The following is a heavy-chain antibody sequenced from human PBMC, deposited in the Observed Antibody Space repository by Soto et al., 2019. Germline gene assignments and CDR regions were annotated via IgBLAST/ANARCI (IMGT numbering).Heavy chain of an antibody. CDR3: ARETGPYYYYGMDV. D-gene: IGHD1-1*01. CDR1: GGTFSSYA. V-gene: IGHV1-69*13. Sequence: GASVKVSCKASGGTFSSYAISWVRHAPGQGLEWMGGIIPIFGTANYAQKFQGRVTITADESTSTAYMELSSLRSEDTAVYYCARETGPYYYYGMDVWGQGTTVTVSS. J-gene: IGHJ6*02. CDR2: IIPIFGTA.